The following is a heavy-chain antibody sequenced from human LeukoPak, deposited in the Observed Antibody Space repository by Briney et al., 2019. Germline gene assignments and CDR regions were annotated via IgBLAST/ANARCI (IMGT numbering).Heavy chain of an antibody. CDR3: ARDPSVAATGWGRWFDH. Sequence: GGSLRLSCAASGFTFSSYSMNWVRQAPGKGLEWLSYISGSSSIVYYGDSVKGRFTISRDNAKNSLYLQMNSLRDEDTAVYYCARDPSVAATGWGRWFDHWGLGTLVTVSS. CDR1: GFTFSSYS. J-gene: IGHJ5*02. V-gene: IGHV3-48*02. D-gene: IGHD6-13*01. CDR2: ISGSSSIV.